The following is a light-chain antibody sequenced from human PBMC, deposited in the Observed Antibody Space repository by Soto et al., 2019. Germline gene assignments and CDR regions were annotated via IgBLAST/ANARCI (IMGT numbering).Light chain of an antibody. CDR3: QQYNSIPVT. J-gene: IGKJ4*01. CDR2: DAS. Sequence: DIPMTQSPSTLSASVGDRVTITCRASQSISSWLAWYQQKPGKAPKLLIYDASSLESGVPSRFSGSGSGTEFTLTISSLQPDDFATYYCQQYNSIPVTFGGGTKVEIK. V-gene: IGKV1-5*01. CDR1: QSISSW.